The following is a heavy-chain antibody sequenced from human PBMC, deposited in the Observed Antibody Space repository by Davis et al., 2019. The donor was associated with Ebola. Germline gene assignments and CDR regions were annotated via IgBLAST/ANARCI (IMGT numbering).Heavy chain of an antibody. CDR1: GYTFTSYY. D-gene: IGHD3-9*01. Sequence: AASVKVSCKASGYTFTSYYMHWVRQAPGHGLEWMGIINPSGGSTTYAQKFQDRVTMTRDTSTSTVYMELSSLRSEDTAVYFCARGSFDFLTGYFYYFDYWGQGTLVTVSS. J-gene: IGHJ4*02. CDR2: INPSGGST. V-gene: IGHV1-46*01. CDR3: ARGSFDFLTGYFYYFDY.